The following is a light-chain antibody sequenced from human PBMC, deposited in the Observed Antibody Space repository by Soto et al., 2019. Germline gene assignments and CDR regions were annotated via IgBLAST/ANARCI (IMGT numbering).Light chain of an antibody. J-gene: IGKJ2*01. CDR3: QQYGSSTT. CDR2: GAS. V-gene: IGKV3-20*01. CDR1: QSVSSSY. Sequence: EIVLTPSPGTLSLSPGERATLSCRASQSVSSSYLAWYQQKPGQAPRLLIYGASSRATGIPDRFSGSGSGTDFTLTISRLEPEDFAVYYWQQYGSSTTFGQGTKLEIK.